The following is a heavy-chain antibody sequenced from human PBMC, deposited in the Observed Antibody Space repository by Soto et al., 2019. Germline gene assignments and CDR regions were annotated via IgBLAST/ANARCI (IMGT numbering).Heavy chain of an antibody. J-gene: IGHJ6*02. D-gene: IGHD2-2*02. V-gene: IGHV3-48*03. CDR3: ARDFNGGPAAIEGLLGYHGMDV. CDR1: GFTFSSYE. Sequence: GGSLRLSCAASGFTFSSYEMNWVRQAPGKGLEWVSYISSSGSTIYYADSVKGRFTISRDNAKNSLYLQMNSLRAEDTAVYYCARDFNGGPAAIEGLLGYHGMDVWGQGTTVTVSS. CDR2: ISSSGSTI.